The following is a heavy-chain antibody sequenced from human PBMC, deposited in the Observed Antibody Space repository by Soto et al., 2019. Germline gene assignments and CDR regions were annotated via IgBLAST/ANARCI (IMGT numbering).Heavy chain of an antibody. CDR3: ARGYGRNFYY. J-gene: IGHJ4*02. CDR1: GGSFSGYY. CDR2: INHSGST. D-gene: IGHD3-10*01. Sequence: SETLSLTCAVYGGSFSGYYWTWIRQPPGTGLEWIGEINHSGSTNYNPSLKSRVTISLDTSKNQFSLKLSSMTAAGTAVYYCARGYGRNFYYWGQGTLVTVSS. V-gene: IGHV4-34*01.